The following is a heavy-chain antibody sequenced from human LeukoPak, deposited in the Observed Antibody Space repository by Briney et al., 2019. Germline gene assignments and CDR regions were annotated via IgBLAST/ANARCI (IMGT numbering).Heavy chain of an antibody. V-gene: IGHV4-61*02. J-gene: IGHJ6*03. CDR2: IYTSGST. CDR1: GGSISSGSYY. CDR3: ARELGELLWFGEPDYYYYMDV. D-gene: IGHD3-10*01. Sequence: SQTLSLTCTVSGGSISSGSYYWSWIRQPAGKGLEWIGRIYTSGSTNYNPSLKSRVTISVDTSKNQFSLKLSSVTAADTAVYYCARELGELLWFGEPDYYYYMDVWGKGTTVTISS.